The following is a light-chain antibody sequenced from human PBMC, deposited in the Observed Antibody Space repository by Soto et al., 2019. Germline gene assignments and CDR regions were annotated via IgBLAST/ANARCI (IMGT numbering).Light chain of an antibody. Sequence: QSVLTQSSSASASLGSSVKLTCIQSSGHSSYIIAWHQQQPGNAPRYLMKLEGSGSYNKGSGVPDRFSGSSSGADRYLTISNLQFEDEADYYCETWDSNTHVFGGGTKLTVL. J-gene: IGLJ3*02. V-gene: IGLV4-60*02. CDR1: SGHSSYI. CDR2: LEGSGSY. CDR3: ETWDSNTHV.